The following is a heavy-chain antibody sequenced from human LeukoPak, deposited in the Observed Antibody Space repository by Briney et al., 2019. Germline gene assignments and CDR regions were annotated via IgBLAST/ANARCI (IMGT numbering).Heavy chain of an antibody. CDR3: ARHGRWYSSSWYRGYYYYYMDV. CDR2: IYTSGST. V-gene: IGHV4-61*02. J-gene: IGHJ6*03. D-gene: IGHD6-13*01. Sequence: SETQSLTCTVSGGSISSGSYYWSWIRQPAGKGLEWIGRIYTSGSTNYNPSLKSRVTISVETSKNQFSLKLSSVTAADTAVYYCARHGRWYSSSWYRGYYYYYMDVWGKGTTVTISS. CDR1: GGSISSGSYY.